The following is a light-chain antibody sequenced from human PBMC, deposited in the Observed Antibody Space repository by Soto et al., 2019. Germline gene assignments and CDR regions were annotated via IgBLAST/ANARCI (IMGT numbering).Light chain of an antibody. Sequence: QSVLTQPPSVSAAPGQKVTISCSGTSSNIGNNYVSWYQHFPGTAPKLLIYEDNKRPSEIPDRFSGSKSGTSATLGITGLQTGDDADYYCGTWDNSLSIYVFATGTKVTVL. CDR1: SSNIGNNY. CDR2: EDN. V-gene: IGLV1-51*02. J-gene: IGLJ1*01. CDR3: GTWDNSLSIYV.